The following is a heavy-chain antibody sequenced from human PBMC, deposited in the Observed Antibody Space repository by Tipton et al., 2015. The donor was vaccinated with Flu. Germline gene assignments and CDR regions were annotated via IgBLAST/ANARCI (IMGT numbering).Heavy chain of an antibody. Sequence: GLVKPSETLSLTCGVSGDSIRSSNYYWGWIRQPPGKGLEWIGNTFHSGNTYLNPSLKSRVTISIDTSRNQFSLKVNSVTAADTAVYYCARGRKVTGYFDSWGQGTLVTVSS. CDR2: TFHSGNT. V-gene: IGHV4-39*07. CDR1: GDSIRSSNYY. D-gene: IGHD1-14*01. CDR3: ARGRKVTGYFDS. J-gene: IGHJ4*02.